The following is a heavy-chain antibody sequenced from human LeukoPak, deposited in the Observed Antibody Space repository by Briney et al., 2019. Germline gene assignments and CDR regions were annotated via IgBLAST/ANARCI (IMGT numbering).Heavy chain of an antibody. D-gene: IGHD6-19*01. CDR3: ASGWSITGWYNNWFDP. V-gene: IGHV1-2*02. Sequence: ASVTVSCKASRYTFTRYYMHWVRQAPGQGLEWMGWINPNSGDTNYAQKFQGRVTMTRDTSITTAYMELSRLRSDDTAVYFCASGWSITGWYNNWFDPWGQGTLVTVSS. CDR1: RYTFTRYY. CDR2: INPNSGDT. J-gene: IGHJ5*02.